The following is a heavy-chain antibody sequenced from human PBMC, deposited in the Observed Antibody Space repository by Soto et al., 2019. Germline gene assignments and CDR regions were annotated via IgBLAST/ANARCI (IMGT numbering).Heavy chain of an antibody. Sequence: PSETLSLTCTVSGGSISSGSYYWGWIRQPPGKGLEWIGSIYYSGSTYYNPSLKSRVTISVDTSKSQFSLKLSSVTAADTAVYYCAKDSGYNYGYFRWFDPWGQGTLVTVSS. D-gene: IGHD5-18*01. CDR1: GGSISSGSYY. CDR3: AKDSGYNYGYFRWFDP. V-gene: IGHV4-39*07. J-gene: IGHJ5*02. CDR2: IYYSGST.